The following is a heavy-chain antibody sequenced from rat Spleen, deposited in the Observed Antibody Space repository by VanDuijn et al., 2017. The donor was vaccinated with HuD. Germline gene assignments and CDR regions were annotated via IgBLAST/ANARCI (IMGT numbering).Heavy chain of an antibody. Sequence: EVQLVESGGGLVQPGRSLKLSCAASGFTFSVYDMAWVRQAPTRGLEWVASISPRAYSTYYRDSVKGRFTVSRDNAKSSLYLQMGSLRSEDTATYYCTTGVLRDYFDYWGQGVMVTVSS. J-gene: IGHJ2*01. V-gene: IGHV5-20*01. D-gene: IGHD1-6*01. CDR2: ISPRAYST. CDR1: GFTFSVYD. CDR3: TTGVLRDYFDY.